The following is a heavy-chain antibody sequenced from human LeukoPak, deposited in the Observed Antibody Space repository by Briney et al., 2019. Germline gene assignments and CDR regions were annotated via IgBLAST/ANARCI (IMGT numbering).Heavy chain of an antibody. D-gene: IGHD3-9*01. V-gene: IGHV4-59*12. Sequence: SETLSLTCTVSGGSISSYYWIWIRQPPGKGLEWIGYIYYSGNTNYNPSLKSRVTMSVDTSKNQFSLKLSSVTAADTAVYYCARDQRLVIINWGQGTLVTVSS. J-gene: IGHJ4*02. CDR3: ARDQRLVIIN. CDR2: IYYSGNT. CDR1: GGSISSYY.